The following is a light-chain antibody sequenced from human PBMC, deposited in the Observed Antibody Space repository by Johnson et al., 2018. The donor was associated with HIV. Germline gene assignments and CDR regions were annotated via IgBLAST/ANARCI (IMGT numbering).Light chain of an antibody. CDR3: GTWDNSLGVFFV. J-gene: IGLJ1*01. CDR1: SYNIGNNH. CDR2: ENN. V-gene: IGLV1-51*02. Sequence: QSVLTQPHSVSAAPGQKVTISCSGSSYNIGNNHVSWYQHFSGTAPKLLIYENNKRPSGIPDRFSGSKSGTSATLGITGLQTGDEADYYCGTWDNSLGVFFVFGTGTEVTVL.